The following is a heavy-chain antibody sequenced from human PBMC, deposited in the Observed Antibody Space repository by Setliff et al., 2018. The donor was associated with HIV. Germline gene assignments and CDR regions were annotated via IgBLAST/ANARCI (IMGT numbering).Heavy chain of an antibody. D-gene: IGHD3-3*01. V-gene: IGHV4-38-2*02. CDR2: IYHSGST. Sequence: SCTVSDYSISSGYFWGWIRQPPGKGLEWIGEIYHSGSTNYNASLKSRVTISVDKSKNQFSLKLSSVTAADTAVYYCASSNNFWSGLDYWGQGTLVTVSS. CDR3: ASSNNFWSGLDY. CDR1: DYSISSGYF. J-gene: IGHJ4*02.